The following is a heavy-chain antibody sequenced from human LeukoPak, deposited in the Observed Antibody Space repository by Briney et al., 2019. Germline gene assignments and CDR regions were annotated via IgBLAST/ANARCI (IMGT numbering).Heavy chain of an antibody. V-gene: IGHV4-39*01. D-gene: IGHD3-22*01. CDR3: ARRRYYDGSGYLE. CDR2: IYYSGRT. Sequence: SETLSLTCSVSGDSVSRSDSYWDWIRQPPGKGLEWIGTIYYSGRTYYSPSLKSRVTMSVDPSNNQFSLNLRSVTAADTALYYCARRRYYDGSGYLEWGQGTLLSASS. J-gene: IGHJ1*01. CDR1: GDSVSRSDSY.